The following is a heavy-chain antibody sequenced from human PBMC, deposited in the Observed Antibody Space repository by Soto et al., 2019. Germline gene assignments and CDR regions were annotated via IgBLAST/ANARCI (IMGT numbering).Heavy chain of an antibody. J-gene: IGHJ4*02. V-gene: IGHV4-59*01. CDR1: GGSITNYY. D-gene: IGHD2-2*01. CDR3: ALYCSSTRCYGQWDY. CDR2: IYYSGTT. Sequence: PSETLSLTCTVSGGSITNYYWSWIRQPPGKGLEWIGYIYYSGTTNCNPSLKSRVTISVDTSKNLFSLKLTSVIAADTAVYYCALYCSSTRCYGQWDYRGQGTLVTVSS.